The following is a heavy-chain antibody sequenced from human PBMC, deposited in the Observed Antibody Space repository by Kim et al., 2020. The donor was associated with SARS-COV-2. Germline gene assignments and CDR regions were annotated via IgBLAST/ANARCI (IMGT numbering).Heavy chain of an antibody. D-gene: IGHD6-13*01. CDR3: ARVSLGSSSWYYFDY. Sequence: HCLNARFTTSQDKAKNSLYLQMNRLGADDTAVYYCARVSLGSSSWYYFDYWGQGTLVTVSS. V-gene: IGHV3-11*01. J-gene: IGHJ4*02.